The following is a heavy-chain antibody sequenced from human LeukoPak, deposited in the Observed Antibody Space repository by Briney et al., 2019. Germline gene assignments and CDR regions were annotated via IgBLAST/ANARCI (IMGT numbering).Heavy chain of an antibody. CDR1: GGTFSSYA. CDR2: IIPILGIA. V-gene: IGHV1-69*04. J-gene: IGHJ6*02. Sequence: SVKVSCKASGGTFSSYAISWVRQAPGQGLEWMGRIIPILGIANYAQKFQGRVTITADKSTSTAYMELSSLRSEDTAVYYCARDGKHGDSAMDYYGMDVWGQGTTVTVSS. D-gene: IGHD4-17*01. CDR3: ARDGKHGDSAMDYYGMDV.